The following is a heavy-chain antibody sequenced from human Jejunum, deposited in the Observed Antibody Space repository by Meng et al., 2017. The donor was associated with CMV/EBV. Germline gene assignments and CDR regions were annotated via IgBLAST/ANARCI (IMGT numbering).Heavy chain of an antibody. CDR1: GFTFSNHW. CDR3: ARGNSLPD. J-gene: IGHJ4*02. CDR2: IKQDGSEN. V-gene: IGHV3-7*01. D-gene: IGHD2-2*01. Sequence: RLSCAASGFTFSNHWMTWVRQAPGKGLECVANIKQDGSENYYVDSVRGRFTISRDNAINSLYLQMNSLRPEDTAVYYCARGNSLPDWDRGTLVTVSS.